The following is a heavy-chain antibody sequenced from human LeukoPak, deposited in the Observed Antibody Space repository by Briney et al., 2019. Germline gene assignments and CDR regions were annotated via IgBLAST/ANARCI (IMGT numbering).Heavy chain of an antibody. Sequence: ASVKVSCKASGYTFTSYGISWVRQAPGQGLEWMGWISAYNGNTNYAQKLQGRVTMTTDTSTSTAYMELSSLRSEDTAVYYCARVRRDGYNFEYRGAFDIWGQGTMVTVSS. J-gene: IGHJ3*02. CDR3: ARVRRDGYNFEYRGAFDI. CDR1: GYTFTSYG. CDR2: ISAYNGNT. D-gene: IGHD5-24*01. V-gene: IGHV1-18*01.